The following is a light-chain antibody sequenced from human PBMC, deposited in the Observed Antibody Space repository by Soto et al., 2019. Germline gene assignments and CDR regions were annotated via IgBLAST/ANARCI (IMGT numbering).Light chain of an antibody. CDR3: QQYNNWPPLT. CDR1: QSVSSS. CDR2: DAS. J-gene: IGKJ4*01. V-gene: IGKV3-15*01. Sequence: EIVMTQSPATLSVSPGDRATLSCRASQSVSSSLAWYQQIPGQAPRLLIYDASTRATGIPARFGGSGSGTEFPLTISSLQSEDFAFYYCQQYNNWPPLTFGGGTKVELK.